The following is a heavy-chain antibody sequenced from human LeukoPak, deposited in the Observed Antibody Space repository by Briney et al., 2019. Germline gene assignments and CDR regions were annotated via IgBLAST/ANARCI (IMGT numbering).Heavy chain of an antibody. Sequence: GGSLRLSCAASGFNFNNYAMSWVRQAPGKGLEWVSAINSGGDATKYADSVKGRFTISRDNSKNTLYLQMNSLSAEDTAVYYCAKDLSPLYYYYGMDVWGQGTTVTVSS. CDR2: INSGGDAT. J-gene: IGHJ6*02. V-gene: IGHV3-23*01. CDR1: GFNFNNYA. CDR3: AKDLSPLYYYYGMDV.